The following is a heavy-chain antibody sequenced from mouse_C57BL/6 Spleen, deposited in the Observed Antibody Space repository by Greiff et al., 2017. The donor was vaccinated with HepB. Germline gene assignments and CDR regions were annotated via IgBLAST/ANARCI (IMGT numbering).Heavy chain of an antibody. V-gene: IGHV1-52*01. Sequence: VQLQQPGAELVRPGSSVKLSCKASGYTFTSYWMHWVKQRPIQGLEWIGNIDPSDSETHYNQKFKDKATLTVDKSSSTASMQLSSLTSEDSAVYYCARRGPTVVATDYAMDYWGQGTSVTVYS. CDR3: ARRGPTVVATDYAMDY. J-gene: IGHJ4*01. D-gene: IGHD1-1*01. CDR2: IDPSDSET. CDR1: GYTFTSYW.